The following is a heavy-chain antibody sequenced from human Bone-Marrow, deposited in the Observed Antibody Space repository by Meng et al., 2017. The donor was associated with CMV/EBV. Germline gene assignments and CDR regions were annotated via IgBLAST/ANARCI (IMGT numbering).Heavy chain of an antibody. V-gene: IGHV1-2*02. Sequence: VQLVESGAETKKPAASVKVSCTTSRFTFSDYYIHWVRQAPGQGLEWMGWVNSKNEATNYARKFQGRVSMTRDTSISTAHMELSRLMSDDTAVYYCVRSSGWSLFDYWGQGTLVTVSS. CDR3: VRSSGWSLFDY. J-gene: IGHJ4*02. CDR2: VNSKNEAT. D-gene: IGHD6-19*01. CDR1: RFTFSDYY.